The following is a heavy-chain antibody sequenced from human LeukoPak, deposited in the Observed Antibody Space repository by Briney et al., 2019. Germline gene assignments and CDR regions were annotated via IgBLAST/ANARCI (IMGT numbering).Heavy chain of an antibody. CDR3: AKDLTLHVRGWYGPYYYGMDV. CDR2: ISYDGSNK. J-gene: IGHJ6*04. Sequence: GGSLRLSCAASGFTFSSYGMHWVRQAPGKGLEWVAVISYDGSNKYYADSVKGRFTISRDNSKNTLYLQMNSLRAEDTAVYYCAKDLTLHVRGWYGPYYYGMDVWGKGTTVTVSS. D-gene: IGHD6-19*01. CDR1: GFTFSSYG. V-gene: IGHV3-30*18.